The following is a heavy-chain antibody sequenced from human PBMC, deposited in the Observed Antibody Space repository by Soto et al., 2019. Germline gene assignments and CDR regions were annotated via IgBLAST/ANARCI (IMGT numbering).Heavy chain of an antibody. Sequence: EVQLVESGRGLVQPGGSLRLSCAASGFTFSTHSMNWVRQAPGKGLEWISYITSSSVTMYADSVKGRFTISRDNAKNSLYLQMNSLRAEDTAVYFCVGEVGFQLIYWGQGTLVTVSS. CDR2: ITSSSVT. J-gene: IGHJ4*02. CDR3: VGEVGFQLIY. CDR1: GFTFSTHS. D-gene: IGHD2-2*01. V-gene: IGHV3-48*01.